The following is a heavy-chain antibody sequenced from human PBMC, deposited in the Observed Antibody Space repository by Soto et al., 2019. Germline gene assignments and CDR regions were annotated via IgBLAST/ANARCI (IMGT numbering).Heavy chain of an antibody. J-gene: IGHJ5*02. V-gene: IGHV1-69*13. CDR3: ARDTLRLRPQNWFDP. D-gene: IGHD3-3*01. CDR1: GGTFSSYA. CDR2: IIPIFGTA. Sequence: SVKVSCKASGGTFSSYAISWVRQAPGQGLEWMGGIIPIFGTANYAQKFQGRVTITADESTSTAYMELSSLRSEDTSVYYCARDTLRLRPQNWFDPWGQGTLVTVSS.